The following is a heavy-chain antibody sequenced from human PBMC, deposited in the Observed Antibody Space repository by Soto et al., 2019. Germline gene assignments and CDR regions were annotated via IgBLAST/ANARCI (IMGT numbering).Heavy chain of an antibody. CDR1: GGTFSSYA. CDR3: ATVNRYRYGYSRYYFDY. D-gene: IGHD5-18*01. J-gene: IGHJ4*02. Sequence: QVQLVQSGAEVKKPGSSVKVSCKASGGTFSSYAISWVRQAPGQGLEWMGGIIPIFGTANYAQKFQGRVTITADKSTSTAYMELSSLRSEDTAVYYCATVNRYRYGYSRYYFDYWGQGTLVTVSS. CDR2: IIPIFGTA. V-gene: IGHV1-69*06.